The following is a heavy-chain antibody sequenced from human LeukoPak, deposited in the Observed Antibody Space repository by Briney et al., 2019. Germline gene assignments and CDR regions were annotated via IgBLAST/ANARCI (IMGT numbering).Heavy chain of an antibody. Sequence: GGSLRLSCGASGFTFSSYSMNWVRQAPGKGLEWVSSISSSSSYIYYADSVKGRFTISRDNAKNSLYLQMNSLRAEDTAVYYCARVGYYYDSSGYYHAEYYFDYWGQGTLVTVSS. CDR1: GFTFSSYS. D-gene: IGHD3-22*01. J-gene: IGHJ4*02. CDR3: ARVGYYYDSSGYYHAEYYFDY. CDR2: ISSSSSYI. V-gene: IGHV3-21*01.